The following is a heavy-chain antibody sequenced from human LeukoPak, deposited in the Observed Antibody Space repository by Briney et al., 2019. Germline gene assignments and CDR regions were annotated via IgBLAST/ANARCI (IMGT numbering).Heavy chain of an antibody. CDR3: AREVRGGPDY. CDR2: IYYSGGT. CDR1: GGSISSYY. V-gene: IGHV4-59*12. J-gene: IGHJ4*02. Sequence: SETLSLTCTVSGGSISSYYWSWIRQPPGKGLEWIGYIYYSGGTNYNPSLKSRVTISVDTSKNQFSLKLSSVTAADTAVYYCAREVRGGPDYWGQGTLVTVSS. D-gene: IGHD3-10*01.